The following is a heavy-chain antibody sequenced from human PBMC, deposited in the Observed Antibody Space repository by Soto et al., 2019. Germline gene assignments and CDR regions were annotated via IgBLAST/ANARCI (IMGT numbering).Heavy chain of an antibody. J-gene: IGHJ2*01. CDR2: ISAYNGNT. D-gene: IGHD2-21*01. CDR3: ARSGGGEPVDRYFDL. CDR1: GYTFTSYG. Sequence: QVQLVQSGAEVKKPGASVKVSCKASGYTFTSYGISWVRQAPGQGLEWMGWISAYNGNTNYAQKLQGRVTMTTDTSTSTAYKELRSLRSDDTAVYYCARSGGGEPVDRYFDLWGRGTLVTVSS. V-gene: IGHV1-18*01.